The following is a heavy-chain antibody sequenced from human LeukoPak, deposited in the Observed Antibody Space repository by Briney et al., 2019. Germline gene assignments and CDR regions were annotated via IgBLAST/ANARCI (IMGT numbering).Heavy chain of an antibody. J-gene: IGHJ4*02. V-gene: IGHV4-30-2*01. CDR3: ARGYSSSWYY. Sequence: SQTLSLTCTVSGGSISSGGYYWSWIRQPPGQGLEWIGYIYHSGSTYYNPSLKSRVTISVDTSKNQFSLKLSSVTAADTAVYYCARGYSSSWYYWGQGTLVTVSS. CDR2: IYHSGST. CDR1: GGSISSGGYY. D-gene: IGHD6-13*01.